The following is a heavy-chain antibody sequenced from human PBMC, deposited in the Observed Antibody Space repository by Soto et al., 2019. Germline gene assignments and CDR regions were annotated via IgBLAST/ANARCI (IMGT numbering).Heavy chain of an antibody. CDR3: ARDLLGFGVSHYHYYAMDV. CDR2: ITTYNGNT. Sequence: ASVKVSCKASGYTFSTYGISWVRQAPGHGLEWMGWITTYNGNTNYGQNFQGRVRMTMDTSTDTVYMELWSLRSDDTAVFYCARDLLGFGVSHYHYYAMDVWGQGTTVTVSS. V-gene: IGHV1-18*04. J-gene: IGHJ6*02. D-gene: IGHD3-10*01. CDR1: GYTFSTYG.